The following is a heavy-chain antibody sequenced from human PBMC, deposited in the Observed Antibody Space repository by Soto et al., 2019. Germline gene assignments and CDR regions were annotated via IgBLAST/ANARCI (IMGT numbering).Heavy chain of an antibody. J-gene: IGHJ5*02. CDR1: GFSVSKNF. CDR2: IYDGGFT. D-gene: IGHD7-27*01. CDR3: ARLVSPGDWFDP. Sequence: EVQVVESGGNLVQPGGSLRLSCAASGFSVSKNFMSWVRQAPGKGLEWVSVIYDGGFTYYGDSVKGRFTISRENSKDTVYLQMNSLRVEDTAVYYCARLVSPGDWFDPWGQGTLVTVSS. V-gene: IGHV3-66*04.